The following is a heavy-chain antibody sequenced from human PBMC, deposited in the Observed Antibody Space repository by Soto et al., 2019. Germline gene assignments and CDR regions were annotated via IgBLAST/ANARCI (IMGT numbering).Heavy chain of an antibody. D-gene: IGHD4-17*01. CDR3: ARPTGDYGIY. CDR1: GYTCTSYG. CDR2: ISAYNGNP. V-gene: IGHV1-18*01. J-gene: IGHJ4*02. Sequence: QVQLVQSGAEVKKPGASVKVSCKASGYTCTSYGISWVRQAPGQGLEWMGWISAYNGNPSYAQKLQGRASMTTSTSTSTAYMELRSVTSDDTALYYCARPTGDYGIYWGPVTLVYVSS.